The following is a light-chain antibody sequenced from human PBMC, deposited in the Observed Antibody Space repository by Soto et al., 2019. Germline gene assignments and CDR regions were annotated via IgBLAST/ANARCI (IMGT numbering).Light chain of an antibody. J-gene: IGKJ2*01. CDR2: GAF. Sequence: EIVMTQSPATLSVSPGARVTLSCRASQAISDNLAWFQQKSCQAPSLLIHGAFKRATGVPDRFSGSGSGTEFTLTISSLQSEESAIYYDQQYHNWPPQYTLGQGTKLHIK. CDR1: QAISDN. V-gene: IGKV3-15*01. CDR3: QQYHNWPPQYT.